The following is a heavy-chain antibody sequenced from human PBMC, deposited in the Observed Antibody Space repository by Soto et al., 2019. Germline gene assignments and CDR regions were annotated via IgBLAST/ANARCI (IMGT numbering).Heavy chain of an antibody. J-gene: IGHJ5*02. CDR1: GGSFSGYY. CDR2: INHSGST. CDR3: ARDLAAAGRRSWFDP. Sequence: SETLSLTCAVYGGSFSGYYWSWIRQPPGKGLEWIGEINHSGSTNYNPSLKSRVTISVDTSKNQFSLKLSSVTAADTAVYYCARDLAAAGRRSWFDPWGQGTLVTVSS. V-gene: IGHV4-34*01. D-gene: IGHD6-13*01.